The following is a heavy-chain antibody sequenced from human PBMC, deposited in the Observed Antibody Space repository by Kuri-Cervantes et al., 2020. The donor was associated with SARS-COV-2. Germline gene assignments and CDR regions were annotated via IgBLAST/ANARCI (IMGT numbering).Heavy chain of an antibody. CDR3: ARVPSGSYYEYYFDY. J-gene: IGHJ4*02. CDR1: GFTASSNY. V-gene: IGHV3-53*01. CDR2: IYSGGST. D-gene: IGHD1-26*01. Sequence: GGSLRLSCAASGFTASSNYMSWVRQAPGKGLEWVSVIYSGGSTYYADSVKGRFTISRDNSKNTLYLQMNSLRAEDTAVYYCARVPSGSYYEYYFDYWGQGTRVTVSS.